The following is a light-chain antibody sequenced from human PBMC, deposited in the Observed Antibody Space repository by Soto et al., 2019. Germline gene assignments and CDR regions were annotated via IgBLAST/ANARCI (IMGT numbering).Light chain of an antibody. CDR3: QQSYSTPYT. V-gene: IGKV1-39*01. CDR2: AAS. J-gene: IGKJ2*01. CDR1: QSINSY. Sequence: DIQMTQSPTSLSVSVGDRVTITCRASQSINSYLNWYQQKPGKAPKLLIHAASSLQSGVPSRFSGSGSGTDFTLTISSLQPEDFGTYYCQQSYSTPYTFGQGTNLEIK.